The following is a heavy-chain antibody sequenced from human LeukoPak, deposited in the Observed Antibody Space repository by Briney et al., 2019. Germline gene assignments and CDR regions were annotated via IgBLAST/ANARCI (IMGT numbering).Heavy chain of an antibody. CDR2: ISGSGGST. CDR3: AKWAYYYGSGSYLDY. D-gene: IGHD3-10*01. CDR1: GFIFSSYA. J-gene: IGHJ4*02. Sequence: PGGSLRLSCAASGFIFSSYAMSWVRQAPGKGLEWVSAISGSGGSTFYADSVKGRFTISRDDSKNTLYLQMNSLRAEDTAVYYCAKWAYYYGSGSYLDYWGQGTLVTVSS. V-gene: IGHV3-23*01.